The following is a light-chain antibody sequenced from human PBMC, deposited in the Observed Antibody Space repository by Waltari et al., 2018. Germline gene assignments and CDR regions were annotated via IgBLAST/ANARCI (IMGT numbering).Light chain of an antibody. CDR3: QQYYSSPVT. CDR2: WAS. J-gene: IGKJ4*01. Sequence: DIVMTQSPDSLAVSLGERATINCKSSQSLLYTSNKKNSLAWYQEKLGQPPTLLISWASTRESGAPDRFSGSGSGTEFTLTISSLQAEDVAVYYCQQYYSSPVTFGGGTKVEIK. CDR1: QSLLYTSNKKNS. V-gene: IGKV4-1*01.